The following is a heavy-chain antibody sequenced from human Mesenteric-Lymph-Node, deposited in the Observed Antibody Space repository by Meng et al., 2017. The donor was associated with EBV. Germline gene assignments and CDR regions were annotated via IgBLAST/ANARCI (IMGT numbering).Heavy chain of an antibody. CDR1: GFSFSDYY. V-gene: IGHV3-11*01. J-gene: IGHJ5*02. CDR3: ARAFSGYDKFDL. CDR2: ISASTTIM. Sequence: GQRVGSGGGLVKPGGALRLSCAASGFSFSDYYMTWIRQAPGKGLEWVSFISASTTIMYYADSVKGRFSISRDNANNSLFLQMNSLRAEDTAVYYCARAFSGYDKFDLWGQGTLVTVSS. D-gene: IGHD5-12*01.